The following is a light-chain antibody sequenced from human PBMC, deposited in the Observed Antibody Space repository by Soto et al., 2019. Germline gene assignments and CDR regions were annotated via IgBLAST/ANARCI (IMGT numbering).Light chain of an antibody. CDR3: SSYTTSSTPYV. V-gene: IGLV2-14*03. CDR1: SSDVGGYNY. J-gene: IGLJ1*01. Sequence: QSVLTQPASVSGSPGQSITISCTGTSSDVGGYNYVSWYQHHPGKAPNLMIYDVSNRPSGVSNRFSGSKSGNTASLTISGFQAEDEADYYCSSYTTSSTPYVFGTGTKVTDL. CDR2: DVS.